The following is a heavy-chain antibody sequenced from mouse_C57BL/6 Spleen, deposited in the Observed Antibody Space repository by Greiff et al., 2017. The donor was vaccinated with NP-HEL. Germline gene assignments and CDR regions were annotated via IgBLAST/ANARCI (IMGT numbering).Heavy chain of an antibody. V-gene: IGHV1-69*01. CDR3: ARLLRLGLAY. CDR2: IDPSDSYT. CDR1: GYTFTSYW. D-gene: IGHD1-1*01. J-gene: IGHJ3*01. Sequence: QVQLQQPGAELVMPGASVKLSCKASGYTFTSYWMHWVKQRPGQGLEWIGEIDPSDSYTNYNQKFKGKSTLTVDKSSSTAYMQLSSLTSEDSAVYYCARLLRLGLAYWGQGTLVTVAA.